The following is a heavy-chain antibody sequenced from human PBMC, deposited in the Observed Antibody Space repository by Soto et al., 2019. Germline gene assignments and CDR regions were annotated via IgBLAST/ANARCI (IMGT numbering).Heavy chain of an antibody. D-gene: IGHD6-19*01. V-gene: IGHV3-23*01. CDR1: GFTFSSYA. Sequence: EVQLLESGGGLVQPGGSLRLSCAASGFTFSSYAMSWFRQAPGKGLEWVSVISGRGGSTYYSYSVKGRFTISRDNSKNTLYLHMNSLRAEDTAVYSCSASSGWYYAFDIWGQGTMDTVSS. CDR2: ISGRGGST. CDR3: SASSGWYYAFDI. J-gene: IGHJ3*02.